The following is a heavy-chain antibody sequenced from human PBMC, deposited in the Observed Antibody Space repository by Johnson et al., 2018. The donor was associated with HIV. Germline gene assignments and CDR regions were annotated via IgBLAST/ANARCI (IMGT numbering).Heavy chain of an antibody. CDR2: IHNDGSST. D-gene: IGHD5-12*01. CDR3: AKDMNWVATTVGDAFDI. V-gene: IGHV3-74*01. J-gene: IGHJ3*02. CDR1: GFTFSSYW. Sequence: EKLVESGGGLVQPGGSLRLSCAASGFTFSSYWMHWVRQAPGKGLVWVSRIHNDGSSTTYADSVKGRFTISRDNAKKTLYLQMNSLRVEDTALYYCAKDMNWVATTVGDAFDIWGQGTMVTVSS.